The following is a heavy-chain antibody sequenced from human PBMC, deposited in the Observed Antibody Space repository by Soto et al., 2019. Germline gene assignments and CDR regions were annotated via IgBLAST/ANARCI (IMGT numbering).Heavy chain of an antibody. J-gene: IGHJ6*02. D-gene: IGHD5-18*01. CDR2: INAGNGNT. CDR3: ARDRGYSYNWSYYYYYGMDV. CDR1: GYTFTSYA. V-gene: IGHV1-3*01. Sequence: ASVKVSCKASGYTFTSYAMHWVRQAPGQRLEWMGWINAGNGNTKYSQKFQGRVTITRDTSASTAYMELSSLRSEDTAVYYCARDRGYSYNWSYYYYYGMDVWGQGTTVTVSS.